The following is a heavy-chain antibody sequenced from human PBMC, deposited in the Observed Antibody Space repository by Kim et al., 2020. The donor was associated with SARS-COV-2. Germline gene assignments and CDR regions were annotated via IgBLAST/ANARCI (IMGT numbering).Heavy chain of an antibody. CDR1: GGSISSGGYY. CDR3: ARDFDMEDAFDI. J-gene: IGHJ3*02. CDR2: IYYSGST. D-gene: IGHD3-9*01. V-gene: IGHV4-31*03. Sequence: SETLSLTCTVSGGSISSGGYYWSWIRQHPGKGLEWIGYIYYSGSTYYNPSLKSRVTISVDTSKNQFSLKLSSVTAADTAVYYCARDFDMEDAFDIWGQGTMVTVSS.